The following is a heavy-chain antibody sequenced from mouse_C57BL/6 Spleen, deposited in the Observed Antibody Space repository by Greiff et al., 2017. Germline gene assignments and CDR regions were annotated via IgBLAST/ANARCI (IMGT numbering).Heavy chain of an antibody. CDR2: IYPRSGNT. D-gene: IGHD2-5*01. Sequence: QVQLQQSGAELARPGASVKLSCKASGYTFTSYGISWVKQRTGQGLEWIGEIYPRSGNTYYNEKFKGKATLTADKSSSTAYMELRSLTSEDSAVYFCARWGNYSNNYAIDYWGQGTSVTVSS. V-gene: IGHV1-81*01. J-gene: IGHJ4*01. CDR3: ARWGNYSNNYAIDY. CDR1: GYTFTSYG.